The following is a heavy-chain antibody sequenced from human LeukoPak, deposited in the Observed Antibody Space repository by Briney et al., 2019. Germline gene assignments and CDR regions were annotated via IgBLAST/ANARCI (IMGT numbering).Heavy chain of an antibody. Sequence: PGGSLRLSCAASGFTFSSYAMHWVRQAPGKGLEYVSAISSNGGSTYYANSVKGRFTISRDNSKNTLYLQMGSLRAEDMAVYYCARDDSSSEYFQHWGQGTLVTVSS. CDR2: ISSNGGST. CDR1: GFTFSSYA. J-gene: IGHJ1*01. D-gene: IGHD6-6*01. V-gene: IGHV3-64*01. CDR3: ARDDSSSEYFQH.